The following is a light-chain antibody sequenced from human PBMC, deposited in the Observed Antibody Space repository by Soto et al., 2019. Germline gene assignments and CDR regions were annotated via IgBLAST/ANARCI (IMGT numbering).Light chain of an antibody. V-gene: IGKV3-20*01. CDR3: QQYASSPLT. J-gene: IGKJ4*01. Sequence: EIVLTQSPGTLSLSSGERATLSCRASQSVRSNYLAWYKQKPGQAPRLLIYGASSRATGIPDRFGVSGSGTDFTLTISRLEPEDFAVYYCQQYASSPLTFGGGTKVEIK. CDR2: GAS. CDR1: QSVRSNY.